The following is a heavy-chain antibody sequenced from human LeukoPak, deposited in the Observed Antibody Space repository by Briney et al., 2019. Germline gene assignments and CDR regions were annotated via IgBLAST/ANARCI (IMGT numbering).Heavy chain of an antibody. J-gene: IGHJ4*02. CDR2: ISSTGGNT. CDR3: ARRGESTNYGDYRFDS. D-gene: IGHD4-17*01. CDR1: GLTFSSYA. Sequence: GGSLRLSCTVSGLTFSSYAMSWVRQAPGKGLEWVSAISSTGGNTYHADSVKGRFTISRDNSKHTLYLQMNSLRVEDTAVYYCARRGESTNYGDYRFDSWGQGTLVIVSS. V-gene: IGHV3-23*01.